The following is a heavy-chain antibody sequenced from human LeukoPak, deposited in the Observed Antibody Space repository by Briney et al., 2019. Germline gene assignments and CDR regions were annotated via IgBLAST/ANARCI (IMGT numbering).Heavy chain of an antibody. Sequence: SQTLSLTCTVSHYSISIGYYWAWIRQPPGKGLEWIASIYHTGNTFFNPSLRSRVSISVDTSKNQFSLNVTSVTAADTAVYYCARVPPYRAFEIWGQGTMVAVSS. CDR2: IYHTGNT. J-gene: IGHJ3*02. CDR1: HYSISIGYY. D-gene: IGHD3-16*02. CDR3: ARVPPYRAFEI. V-gene: IGHV4-38-2*02.